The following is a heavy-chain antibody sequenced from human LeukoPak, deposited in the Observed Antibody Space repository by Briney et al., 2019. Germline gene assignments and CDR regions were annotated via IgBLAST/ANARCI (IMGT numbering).Heavy chain of an antibody. CDR2: IRSKANSYAT. CDR1: GFTLSGSA. Sequence: GGSLSLSCAASGFTLSGSAMHWVRQASGKGLEWVGRIRSKANSYATAYAASVKGRFTISRDDSKNTAYLQMNSLKTEDTAVYYCTRGVHCDSSDYVDYWGQGTLVSVSS. D-gene: IGHD3-22*01. CDR3: TRGVHCDSSDYVDY. V-gene: IGHV3-73*01. J-gene: IGHJ4*02.